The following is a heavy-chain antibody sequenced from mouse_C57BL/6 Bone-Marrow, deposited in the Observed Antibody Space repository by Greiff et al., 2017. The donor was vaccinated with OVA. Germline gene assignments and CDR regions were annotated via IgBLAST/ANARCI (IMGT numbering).Heavy chain of an antibody. CDR1: GYTFTSYG. J-gene: IGHJ3*01. CDR3: ARERGGGFAY. CDR2: IYPRSGNT. Sequence: VQLQQSGAELARPGASVKLSCKASGYTFTSYGISWVKQRTGQGLEWIGEIYPRSGNTYYNEKFKGKATLNADKSYSTAYMELRSLTSEDSAVYFCARERGGGFAYWGQGTLVTVSA. V-gene: IGHV1-81*01.